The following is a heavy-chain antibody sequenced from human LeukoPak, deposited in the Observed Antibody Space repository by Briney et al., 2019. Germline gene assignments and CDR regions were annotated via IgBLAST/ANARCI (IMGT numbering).Heavy chain of an antibody. V-gene: IGHV4-34*01. CDR3: ARRDYDILTGYSSDAFDI. CDR1: GGSFSGYY. J-gene: IGHJ3*02. D-gene: IGHD3-9*01. CDR2: INYSGST. Sequence: SETLSLTCAVYGGSFSGYYWSWIRQPPGKGLEWIGEINYSGSTNYNPSLKSRVTISVDTSKNQFSLKLSSVTAADTAVYYCARRDYDILTGYSSDAFDIWGQGTMVTVSS.